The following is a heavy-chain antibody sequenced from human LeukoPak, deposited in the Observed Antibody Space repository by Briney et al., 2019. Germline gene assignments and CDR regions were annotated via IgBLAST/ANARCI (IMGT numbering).Heavy chain of an antibody. Sequence: PSETLSLTCTVSGGSISGYYWSWIRQHPGKGLEWIGYIYYSGSTYYNPSLKSRVTISVDTSKNQFSLKLSSVTAADTAVYYCARERGRGFLDYWGQGTLVTVSS. CDR3: ARERGRGFLDY. D-gene: IGHD1-26*01. V-gene: IGHV4-31*03. CDR1: GGSISGYY. CDR2: IYYSGST. J-gene: IGHJ4*02.